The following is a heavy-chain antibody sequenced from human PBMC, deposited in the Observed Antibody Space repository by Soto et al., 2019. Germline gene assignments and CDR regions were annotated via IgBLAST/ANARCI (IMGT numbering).Heavy chain of an antibody. D-gene: IGHD2-15*01. CDR1: GGSISSGDYY. V-gene: IGHV4-30-4*01. J-gene: IGHJ4*02. CDR3: ARGVVVVAATSH. CDR2: IYYSGST. Sequence: PSETLSLTCTVSGGSISSGDYYWSWIRQPPGKGLEWIGYIYYSGSTYYNPSLKSRVTISVDTSKNQFSLKLSSVTAADTAVYYCARGVVVVAATSHWGQGTLVTVSS.